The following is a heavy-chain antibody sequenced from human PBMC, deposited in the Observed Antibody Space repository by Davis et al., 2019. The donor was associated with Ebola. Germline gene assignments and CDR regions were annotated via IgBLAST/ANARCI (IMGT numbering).Heavy chain of an antibody. V-gene: IGHV3-23*01. CDR3: AKDLIGLGYSYAPTT. Sequence: GESLKISCAASGFSFSSYWMSWVRQAPGKGLEWVSAISGSGGSTYYADSVKGRFTISRDNSKNTLYLQMNSLRAEDTAVYYCAKDLIGLGYSYAPTTWGQGTLVTVSS. D-gene: IGHD5-18*01. CDR2: ISGSGGST. CDR1: GFSFSSYW. J-gene: IGHJ5*02.